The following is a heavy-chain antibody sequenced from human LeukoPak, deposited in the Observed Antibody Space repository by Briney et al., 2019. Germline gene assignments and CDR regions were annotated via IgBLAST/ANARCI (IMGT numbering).Heavy chain of an antibody. V-gene: IGHV3-7*01. D-gene: IGHD2-21*01. CDR2: IKQDGSEK. CDR1: GFTFSTYW. CDR3: ARDRDGYYMDV. Sequence: GGSLRLSCAASGFTFSTYWMTWVRQAPGKGLEWVANIKQDGSEKHYVDSVKGRFTISRDNAKNSLYLQMNSLRAEDTAVYYCARDRDGYYMDVWGKGTTVTISS. J-gene: IGHJ6*03.